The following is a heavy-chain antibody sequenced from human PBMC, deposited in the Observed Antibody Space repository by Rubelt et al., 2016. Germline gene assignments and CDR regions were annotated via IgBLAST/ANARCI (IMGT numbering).Heavy chain of an antibody. CDR3: ARDVIRGVEGSYY. Sequence: QVQLQQWGAGLLKPSETLSLTCAVYGGSFSGYYWSWIRQPPGKGLEWIGSIYYSGNTYYNPSLKSRVTISVDTSKNQISLKLSSVNAADTAVYYCARDVIRGVEGSYYWGQGTLVTVSS. CDR1: GGSFSGYY. V-gene: IGHV4-34*01. CDR2: IYYSGNT. D-gene: IGHD3-10*01. J-gene: IGHJ4*02.